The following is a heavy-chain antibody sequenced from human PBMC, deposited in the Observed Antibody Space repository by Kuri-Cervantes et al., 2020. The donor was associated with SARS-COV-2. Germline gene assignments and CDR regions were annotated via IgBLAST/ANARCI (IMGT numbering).Heavy chain of an antibody. V-gene: IGHV1-2*02. J-gene: IGHJ4*02. CDR3: ARGGAYDFWSGYYYEGIPFDY. D-gene: IGHD3-3*01. Sequence: ASVKVSCKASGYTFTSYDINWVRQATGQGLEWMGWMNPNSGGTNYAQKFQGRVTMTRDTSISTAYMELSRLRSDDTAVYYCARGGAYDFWSGYYYEGIPFDYWGQGTLVTVSS. CDR2: MNPNSGGT. CDR1: GYTFTSYD.